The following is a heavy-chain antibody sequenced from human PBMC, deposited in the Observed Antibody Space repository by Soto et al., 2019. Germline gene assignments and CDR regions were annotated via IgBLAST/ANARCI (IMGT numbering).Heavy chain of an antibody. D-gene: IGHD6-13*01. J-gene: IGHJ4*02. CDR1: GFTFSNRV. V-gene: IGHV3-23*01. CDR3: AKGLLNGRWYAAD. Sequence: GGSLRLSCETSGFTFSNRVMTWVRPPPGKRLEWVSVITTNGHTDYADSVKGRYTISRDNSKNTAYPQMNSLRAEDTAVYYCAKGLLNGRWYAADWGQGTLVTVSS. CDR2: ITTNGHT.